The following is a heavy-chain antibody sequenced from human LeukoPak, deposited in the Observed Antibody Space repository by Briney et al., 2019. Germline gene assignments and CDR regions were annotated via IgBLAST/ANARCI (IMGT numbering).Heavy chain of an antibody. D-gene: IGHD1-1*01. J-gene: IGHJ4*02. V-gene: IGHV3-23*01. CDR1: GFSFTTYS. CDR2: IRAEGHRT. CDR3: AKAARGNWNDDYFDY. Sequence: TGGSLRLSCRASGFSFTTYSMNWVRQAPGKGLEWVSVIRAEGHRTYYADSVKGRFTISRDNSKNTLYLQMNSLRAEDTAVYYCAKAARGNWNDDYFDYWGQGTLVTVSS.